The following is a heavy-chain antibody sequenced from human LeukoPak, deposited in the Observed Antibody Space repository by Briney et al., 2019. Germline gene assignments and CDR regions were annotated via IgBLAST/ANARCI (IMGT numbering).Heavy chain of an antibody. CDR2: ISDSSNTI. CDR3: TRDHGSTWYAPSRTGDEYFQH. J-gene: IGHJ1*01. CDR1: GFTFSSYS. Sequence: PAGGSLRLSCAASGFTFSSYSMNWVRQAPGKGLEWVSFISDSSNTIYYADSVKGRFTISRDNAKNSLYLQMNSLRAEDTAVYYCTRDHGSTWYAPSRTGDEYFQHWGQGTLVTVSS. V-gene: IGHV3-48*01. D-gene: IGHD6-13*01.